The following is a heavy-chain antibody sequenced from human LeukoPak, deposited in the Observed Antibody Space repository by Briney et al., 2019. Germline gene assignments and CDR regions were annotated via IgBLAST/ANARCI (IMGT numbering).Heavy chain of an antibody. D-gene: IGHD2-2*01. CDR3: TRWDCTTTGCYPFDY. CDR1: GFTFSGSA. Sequence: GGSLKLSCAASGFTFSGSAIHWVRQASGKGLEWVGCIRDKANSYATAYIASVKGRFTISRDDSKNTAYLQMSSLKTEDTAVYYCTRWDCTTTGCYPFDYWGQGTLVTVSS. J-gene: IGHJ4*02. V-gene: IGHV3-73*01. CDR2: IRDKANSYAT.